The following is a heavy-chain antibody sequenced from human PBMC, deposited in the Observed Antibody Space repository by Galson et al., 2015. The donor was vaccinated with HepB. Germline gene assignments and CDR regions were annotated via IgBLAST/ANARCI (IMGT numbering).Heavy chain of an antibody. V-gene: IGHV1-2*02. Sequence: SVKVSCKASGYSFTAYYIHWIRQAPGQGPECMGWINPDSGFTNYAQSFQGRVTLTRDTSTSTAYMELTRLTSDDTAIYYCAREPVVVSPTSGGFDSWGQGTLVTVSS. J-gene: IGHJ5*01. CDR2: INPDSGFT. CDR1: GYSFTAYY. D-gene: IGHD4-23*01. CDR3: AREPVVVSPTSGGFDS.